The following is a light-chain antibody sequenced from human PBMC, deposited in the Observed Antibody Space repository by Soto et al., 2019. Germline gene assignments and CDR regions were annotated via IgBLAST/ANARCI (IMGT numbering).Light chain of an antibody. J-gene: IGKJ4*01. Sequence: DIQMTQSPSSLSASVGDRVTITCRASQSIISYLNWYQQKPGKAPKLLIYAADSLQSGVPSRFSGSGSGTDFTLTISSLQPEDFATYFCQQIYSAPLTFGGGTKVDIK. CDR2: AAD. CDR3: QQIYSAPLT. CDR1: QSIISY. V-gene: IGKV1-39*01.